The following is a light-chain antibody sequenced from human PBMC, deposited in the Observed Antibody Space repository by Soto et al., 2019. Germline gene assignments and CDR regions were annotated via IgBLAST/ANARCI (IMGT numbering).Light chain of an antibody. Sequence: EIMMTQSPGTLSVSPGEGATLSCTASQSVNLNLSCYQQKPGQPPSLLLYGASTRATGIPVRFRGSGAGTAFTLSHISLQAEDPVVYYCHQYNSWPPGTFGLGTKVEIK. CDR2: GAS. V-gene: IGKV3-15*01. CDR3: HQYNSWPPGT. J-gene: IGKJ3*01. CDR1: QSVNLN.